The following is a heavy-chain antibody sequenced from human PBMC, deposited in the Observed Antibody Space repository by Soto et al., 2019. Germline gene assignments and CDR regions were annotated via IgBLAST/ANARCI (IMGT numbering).Heavy chain of an antibody. D-gene: IGHD3-10*01. Sequence: SVKVSCKASVYTFTRPYMHLVRQAPGQGLEWIGWINPNSGGTNYAQKFHGRFTMTRDTSISTAYMELSRLISDDTAVYYCARDPTYYYGSGSRYFDYWGQGTLVTVSS. CDR1: VYTFTRPY. V-gene: IGHV1-2*02. CDR3: ARDPTYYYGSGSRYFDY. J-gene: IGHJ4*02. CDR2: INPNSGGT.